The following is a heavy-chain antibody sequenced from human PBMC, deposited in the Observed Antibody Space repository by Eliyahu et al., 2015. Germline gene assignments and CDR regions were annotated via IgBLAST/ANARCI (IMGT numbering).Heavy chain of an antibody. CDR1: GGSFSGXY. J-gene: IGHJ4*02. D-gene: IGHD5-18*01. CDR3: ARGVSNSYGYGFKRGYFDY. Sequence: QVQLQQWGAGLLKPSETLSLTCAVYGGSFSGXYWSWIRQPXGKGRGWXGEXNHSGSTNYNPXLKSRVTISVDTSKNQFSLKLSSVTAADTAVYYCARGVSNSYGYGFKRGYFDYWGQGTLVTVSS. V-gene: IGHV4-34*01. CDR2: XNHSGST.